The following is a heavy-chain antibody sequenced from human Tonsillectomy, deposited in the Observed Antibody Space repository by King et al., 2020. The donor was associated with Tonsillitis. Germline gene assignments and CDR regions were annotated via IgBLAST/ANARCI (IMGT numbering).Heavy chain of an antibody. D-gene: IGHD6-19*01. CDR3: ARVGGSGWNRGQNWFGP. Sequence: EVQLVESGGGLVQPGGSLRLSCAASGFTFSTYWMGWVRQAPGKGLEWVANIKQDGSEKYYVDSVKGRFTISRDNTKNSLYLQMNSLRAEDTALYYCARVGGSGWNRGQNWFGPWGQGTLVTVSS. CDR1: GFTFSTYW. J-gene: IGHJ5*02. CDR2: IKQDGSEK. V-gene: IGHV3-7*03.